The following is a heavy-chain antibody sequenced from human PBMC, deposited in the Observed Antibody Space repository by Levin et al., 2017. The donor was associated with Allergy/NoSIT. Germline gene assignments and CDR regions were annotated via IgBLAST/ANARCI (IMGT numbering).Heavy chain of an antibody. CDR1: GFTFSDYY. J-gene: IGHJ4*02. CDR2: ISSSGSTI. D-gene: IGHD6-13*01. Sequence: PGESLKISCAASGFTFSDYYMSWIRQAPGKGLEWVSYISSSGSTIYYADSVKGRFTISRDNAKNSLYLQMNSLRAEDTAVYYCFHGVGGSWGFDYWGQGTLVTVSS. CDR3: FHGVGGSWGFDY. V-gene: IGHV3-11*01.